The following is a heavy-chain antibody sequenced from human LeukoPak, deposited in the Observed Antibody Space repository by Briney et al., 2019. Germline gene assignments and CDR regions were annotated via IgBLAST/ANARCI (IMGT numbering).Heavy chain of an antibody. CDR2: INHSGST. Sequence: PSETLSLTCAVYGGSFSGYYWSGIRQPPGKGLEWIGEINHSGSTNYNPSLKSRVTISVDTSKNQFSLKLSSVTAADTAVYYCAGHHPRNTVDFWGQGTLVTVSS. D-gene: IGHD2-8*02. V-gene: IGHV4-34*01. CDR3: AGHHPRNTVDF. CDR1: GGSFSGYY. J-gene: IGHJ4*02.